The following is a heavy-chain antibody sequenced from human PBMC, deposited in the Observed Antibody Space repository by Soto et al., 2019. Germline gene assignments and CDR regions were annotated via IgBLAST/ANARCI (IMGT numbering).Heavy chain of an antibody. J-gene: IGHJ4*02. CDR1: GFTVSSNY. CDR3: ARSPKYSSSSRYFDY. D-gene: IGHD6-6*01. Sequence: GGSLRLSCAASGFTVSSNYMSWVRQAPGKGLEWVSVIYSGGSTYYADSVKGRFTISRDNSKNTLYLQMNSLRAEDTAVYYCARSPKYSSSSRYFDYWGQGTLVTVSS. CDR2: IYSGGST. V-gene: IGHV3-66*01.